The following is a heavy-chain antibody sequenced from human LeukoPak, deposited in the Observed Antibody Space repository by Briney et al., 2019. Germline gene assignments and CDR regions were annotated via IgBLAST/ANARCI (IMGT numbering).Heavy chain of an antibody. CDR3: AKDGERSLEWSPPLGY. CDR2: MSGSAGST. CDR1: GFTISSYA. J-gene: IGHJ4*02. D-gene: IGHD3-3*01. V-gene: IGHV3-23*01. Sequence: GGSLRLSCAVSGFTISSYAMSWVLQAPGKGLEWVSAMSGSAGSTYYADSVKGRITISRDNSKNMLYLEMNSLRAEDTAVYYCAKDGERSLEWSPPLGYWGQGTLVTVSS.